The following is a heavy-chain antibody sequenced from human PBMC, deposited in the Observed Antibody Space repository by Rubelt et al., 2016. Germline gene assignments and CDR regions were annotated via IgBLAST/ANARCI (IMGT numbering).Heavy chain of an antibody. CDR3: ATLTGDVFESDY. D-gene: IGHD7-27*01. V-gene: IGHV3-23*01. Sequence: GGGLGQPGGSLRLSCTASGFAFSIYAMNWVRQAPGKGLEWVSAISSSGVSTYYIDSVRGRFTISRDNSKNTVYLEMNSLRAEDTALYYCATLTGDVFESDYWGQGTLVTVSS. CDR1: GFAFSIYA. CDR2: ISSSGVST. J-gene: IGHJ4*02.